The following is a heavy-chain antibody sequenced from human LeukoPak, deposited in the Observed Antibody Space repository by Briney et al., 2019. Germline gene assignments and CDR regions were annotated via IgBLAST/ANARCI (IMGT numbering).Heavy chain of an antibody. V-gene: IGHV3-53*01. J-gene: IGHJ4*02. CDR1: GFSVSTKY. CDR3: ARDNRSTRGPAAGTSQDY. Sequence: PGGSLRLSCAASGFSVSTKYMSWVRQAPGKGLEWVSIIYSGGSTYYADSVKGRFTISRDNAKNSLYLQMNSLRAEYTAVYYCARDNRSTRGPAAGTSQDYWGQGTLVTLSP. CDR2: IYSGGST. D-gene: IGHD6-13*01.